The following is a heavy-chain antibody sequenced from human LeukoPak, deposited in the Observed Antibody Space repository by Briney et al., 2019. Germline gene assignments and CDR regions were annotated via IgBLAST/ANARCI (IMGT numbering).Heavy chain of an antibody. CDR3: ARELFPAVTEGWVDP. CDR2: INPNSGGT. Sequence: ASVKVSCKASGYTFTGYYMHWVRQAPGQGLEWMGWINPNSGGTKYAQKFQGRVTMTRGTSISTAYMELSSLTSDDTAVYYCARELFPAVTEGWVDPLGQGTLVTVSS. D-gene: IGHD2-2*01. CDR1: GYTFTGYY. V-gene: IGHV1-2*02. J-gene: IGHJ5*02.